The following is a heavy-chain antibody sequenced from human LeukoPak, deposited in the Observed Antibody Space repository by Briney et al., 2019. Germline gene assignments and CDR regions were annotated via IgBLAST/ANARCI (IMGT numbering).Heavy chain of an antibody. Sequence: SETLSLTCAVYGGAFRDYYWTWIRLPPGKGPEWIGEITHSGRTNYNPSLKSRVSISVDMAKKQSSLNLNSVTAADTAVYYCARGPRIVPADDGYYYMDVWGAGTTVTVSS. V-gene: IGHV4-34*01. J-gene: IGHJ6*03. CDR1: GGAFRDYY. D-gene: IGHD2-2*01. CDR2: ITHSGRT. CDR3: ARGPRIVPADDGYYYMDV.